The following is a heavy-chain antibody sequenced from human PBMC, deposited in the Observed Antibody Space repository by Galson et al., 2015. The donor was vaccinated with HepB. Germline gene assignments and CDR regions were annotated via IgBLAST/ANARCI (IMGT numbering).Heavy chain of an antibody. D-gene: IGHD3-22*01. Sequence: LSLTCTVSGASISGGPYSWSWIRLPPGRGLAWIGSIYETGPTYYNPSLESRVTFSADRSKNQFSLKLNSVTAADTAVYYCARDSSGRQGALDYWGQGALVTVSS. V-gene: IGHV4-30-2*01. CDR3: ARDSSGRQGALDY. J-gene: IGHJ4*02. CDR1: GASISGGPYS. CDR2: IYETGPT.